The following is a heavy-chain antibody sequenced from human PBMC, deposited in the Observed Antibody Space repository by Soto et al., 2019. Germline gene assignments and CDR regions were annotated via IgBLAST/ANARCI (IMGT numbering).Heavy chain of an antibody. J-gene: IGHJ4*02. CDR1: GFTFSSYT. Sequence: QVQLVESGGGVVQPGRSLRLSCSASGFTFSSYTIHWVRQAPGKGLEWVATISYDGGNKYYADSVRGRITISRDISKSTLYLQMNSLGVEDTAVYYCARDSYDTTGYYSRYWGQGTLVTVSS. CDR3: ARDSYDTTGYYSRY. V-gene: IGHV3-30-3*01. D-gene: IGHD3-22*01. CDR2: ISYDGGNK.